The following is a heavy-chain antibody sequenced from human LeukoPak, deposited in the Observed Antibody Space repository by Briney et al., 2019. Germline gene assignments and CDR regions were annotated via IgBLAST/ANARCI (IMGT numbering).Heavy chain of an antibody. CDR3: ARDGIPAARKGYYYYYGVDV. J-gene: IGHJ6*02. Sequence: PSETLSLTCTVSGGSISSYYWSWIRQPAGKGLEWIGHIYSSGSTNYNPSLKSRVTMSVDTSKNQFSLKVSSVTAADTAVYYCARDGIPAARKGYYYYYGVDVWGQGTTVTVSS. V-gene: IGHV4-4*07. CDR2: IYSSGST. D-gene: IGHD6-13*01. CDR1: GGSISSYY.